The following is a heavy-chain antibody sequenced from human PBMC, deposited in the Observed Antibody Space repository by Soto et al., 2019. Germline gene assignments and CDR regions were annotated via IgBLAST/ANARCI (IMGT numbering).Heavy chain of an antibody. CDR2: IYWDDDK. CDR1: GFSLSSTRMA. V-gene: IGHV2-5*02. J-gene: IGHJ4*02. Sequence: QITLKESGLTLVKPTQTLTLTCTFSGFSLSSTRMAVGWIRQPPGKALEWLALIYWDDDKRYSPFLKSRLTITKDTSKNQVVLTMSNMDPVDTARYYCAHIVVAGLGYYFDYWGQGTLVPVSS. D-gene: IGHD6-19*01. CDR3: AHIVVAGLGYYFDY.